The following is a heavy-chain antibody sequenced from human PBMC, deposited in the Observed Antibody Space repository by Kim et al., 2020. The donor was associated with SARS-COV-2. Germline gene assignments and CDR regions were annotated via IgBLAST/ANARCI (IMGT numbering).Heavy chain of an antibody. CDR3: ARGPIDLYDFWSGYHPGYYGMDV. Sequence: GGSLRLSCAASGFTFSSYGMHWVRQAPGKGLEWVAVIWYDGSNKYYADSVKGRFTISRDNSKNTLYLQMNSLRAEDTAVYYCARGPIDLYDFWSGYHPGYYGMDVWGQGTTVTVSS. V-gene: IGHV3-33*08. CDR1: GFTFSSYG. J-gene: IGHJ6*02. CDR2: IWYDGSNK. D-gene: IGHD3-3*01.